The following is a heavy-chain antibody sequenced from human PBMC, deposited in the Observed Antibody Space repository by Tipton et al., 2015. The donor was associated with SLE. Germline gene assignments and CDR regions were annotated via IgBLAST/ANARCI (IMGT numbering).Heavy chain of an antibody. J-gene: IGHJ3*02. Sequence: TLSLTCAVYGGSFSGYYWSWIRQPPGKGLEWIGEINHSGSTNYNPSLKSRVTISVDTSKNQLSLKLTSVTAADTAAFYCARKRTIFTAFDIWGQGTMVTVSS. V-gene: IGHV4-34*01. CDR3: ARKRTIFTAFDI. CDR1: GGSFSGYY. CDR2: INHSGST. D-gene: IGHD3-9*01.